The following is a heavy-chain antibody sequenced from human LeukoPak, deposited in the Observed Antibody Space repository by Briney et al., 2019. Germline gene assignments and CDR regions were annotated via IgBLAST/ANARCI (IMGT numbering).Heavy chain of an antibody. J-gene: IGHJ4*02. CDR3: TTDGNYDYVWGSYRYTLSFDY. CDR1: GFTFSNAW. Sequence: GGSLRLSCAASGFTFSNAWMSWVRQAPGKGLEWVGRIKSKTDGGTTDYAAPVKGRFTILRDDSKNTLYLQMNSLKTEDTAVYYCTTDGNYDYVWGSYRYTLSFDYWGQGTLVTVSS. CDR2: IKSKTDGGTT. V-gene: IGHV3-15*01. D-gene: IGHD3-16*02.